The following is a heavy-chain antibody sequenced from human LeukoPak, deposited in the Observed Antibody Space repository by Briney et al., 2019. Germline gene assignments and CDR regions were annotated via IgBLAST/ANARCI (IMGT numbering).Heavy chain of an antibody. CDR3: ARLPAGSTGWPDY. D-gene: IGHD6-19*01. CDR1: GYSFTGYW. V-gene: IGHV5-51*01. J-gene: IGHJ4*02. CDR2: IYPGDSQT. Sequence: GESLKISCKASGYSFTGYWSGWVRQMPGKGLEWMGIIYPGDSQTRYSPSFQGQVTISADKSINSAYLQWTGLKAWDTAMYYCARLPAGSTGWPDYWGQGTLVTVSS.